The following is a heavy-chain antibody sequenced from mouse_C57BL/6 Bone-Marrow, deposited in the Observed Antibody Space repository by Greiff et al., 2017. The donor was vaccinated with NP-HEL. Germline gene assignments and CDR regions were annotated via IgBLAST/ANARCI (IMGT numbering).Heavy chain of an antibody. J-gene: IGHJ2*01. V-gene: IGHV1-69*01. CDR3: AREGPYVYFDY. CDR1: GYTFTSYW. CDR2: IDPSDSYT. Sequence: QVQLQQPGAELVMPGASVKLSCKASGYTFTSYWMHWVKQRPGQGLEWIGEIDPSDSYTNYNQKFKGKSTLTVDKSSSTAYMQLRSLTSEDSAVYYCAREGPYVYFDYWGQGTTLTVSS.